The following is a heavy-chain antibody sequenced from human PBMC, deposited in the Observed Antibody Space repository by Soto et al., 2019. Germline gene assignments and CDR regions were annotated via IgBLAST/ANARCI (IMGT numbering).Heavy chain of an antibody. CDR2: ISSNGGST. Sequence: EVQLVESGGGLVQPGGSLRLSCAASGFTFSSYAMHWVRQAPGKGLEYVSGISSNGGSTYYANSVKGRFTISRDNSKNTLYLQMGSLRAEDMAVYYCARGTGYYPYWGQGTLVTVSS. CDR3: ARGTGYYPY. CDR1: GFTFSSYA. J-gene: IGHJ4*02. D-gene: IGHD3-9*01. V-gene: IGHV3-64*01.